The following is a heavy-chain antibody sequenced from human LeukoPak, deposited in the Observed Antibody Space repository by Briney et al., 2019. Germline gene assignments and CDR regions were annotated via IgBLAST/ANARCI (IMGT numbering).Heavy chain of an antibody. V-gene: IGHV5-51*01. CDR2: IYPGDSET. Sequence: GESLKISCKGSGYTFTNYWIVWVRQKPGKGLEWMGIIYPGDSETRYSPSFQGQVTISADTSIATSYLHWSSLEAADTAMYYCARRYSSSLGAFDTWGQGTMVTVSS. CDR3: ARRYSSSLGAFDT. D-gene: IGHD6-6*01. CDR1: GYTFTNYW. J-gene: IGHJ3*02.